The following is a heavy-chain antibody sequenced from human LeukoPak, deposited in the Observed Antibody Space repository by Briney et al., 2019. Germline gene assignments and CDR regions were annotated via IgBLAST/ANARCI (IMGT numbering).Heavy chain of an antibody. CDR2: IYYSGNT. D-gene: IGHD3-22*01. CDR3: ATQNYYASSGYYPFDY. Sequence: SETLSLTCTVSGGSISSSSYYWGWIRQPPWKGLEWIGTIYYSGNTYYNPSLKSRVTISVDTSKNQFSLKLSSVTAADTAVYYCATQNYYASSGYYPFDYWGQGTLVTVSS. CDR1: GGSISSSSYY. J-gene: IGHJ4*02. V-gene: IGHV4-39*07.